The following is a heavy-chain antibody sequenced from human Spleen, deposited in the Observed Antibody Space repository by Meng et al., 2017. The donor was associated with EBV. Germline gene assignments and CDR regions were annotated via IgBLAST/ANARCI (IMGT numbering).Heavy chain of an antibody. D-gene: IGHD4-23*01. CDR3: VREDVNSPNFDY. CDR1: EFTSSTHW. CDR2: VKIDGGKR. Sequence: WGSLGQAGGPQRTSWVASEFTSSTHWCHWVRQSPGKGLVWVSRVKIDGGKRTYADSVKGRFTSSRDNTKKTLYLEMDSLRAEETAVYFCVREDVNSPNFDYWGQGTLVTVSS. V-gene: IGHV3-74*01. J-gene: IGHJ4*02.